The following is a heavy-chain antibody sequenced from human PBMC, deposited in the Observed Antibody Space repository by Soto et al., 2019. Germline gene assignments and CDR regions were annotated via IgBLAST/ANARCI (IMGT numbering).Heavy chain of an antibody. Sequence: QVQLQQWGAGLLKPSETLSLRCVVNSGSFSGYYWTWLRQTPGKGLEWIGEISHSGSTNYNPSLMSRVTMSADTSKKQFSPRLSSVTAADTALYFCARGYESSRRYLPLLDYWGQGTLVTVSS. CDR2: ISHSGST. CDR1: SGSFSGYY. CDR3: ARGYESSRRYLPLLDY. V-gene: IGHV4-34*01. J-gene: IGHJ4*02. D-gene: IGHD3-22*01.